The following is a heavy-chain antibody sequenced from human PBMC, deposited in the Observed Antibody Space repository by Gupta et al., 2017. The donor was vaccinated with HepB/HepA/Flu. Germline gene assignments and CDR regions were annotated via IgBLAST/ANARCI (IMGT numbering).Heavy chain of an antibody. Sequence: EEQLVESGGGMTRRGGTLRLSCQVSGFDFDNFHMHWVRQAPGKGLEWVAGINWNGDNTDYADSVKGRFTISRDNDKNSLFLQMNSLRVEDTALYHCARTGPYYYFALDVWGPGATVTVSS. CDR1: GFDFDNFH. CDR2: INWNGDNT. D-gene: IGHD3-3*01. J-gene: IGHJ6*02. V-gene: IGHV3-20*01. CDR3: ARTGPYYYFALDV.